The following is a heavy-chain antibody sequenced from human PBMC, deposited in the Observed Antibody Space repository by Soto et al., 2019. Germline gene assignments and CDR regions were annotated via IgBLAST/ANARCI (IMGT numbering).Heavy chain of an antibody. J-gene: IGHJ1*01. CDR3: AFLGATRAY. CDR2: TRNKGNSYTT. Sequence: EVQLVESGGALVQPGGSLRLSCAASGFTFSDHHMDWVRQAPGKGLEWVGRTRNKGNSYTTEYAASVKGRFTISRDESTNSLYLQMTRLKTGDTAVYYCAFLGATRAYWGQGTLVTVSS. CDR1: GFTFSDHH. V-gene: IGHV3-72*01. D-gene: IGHD1-26*01.